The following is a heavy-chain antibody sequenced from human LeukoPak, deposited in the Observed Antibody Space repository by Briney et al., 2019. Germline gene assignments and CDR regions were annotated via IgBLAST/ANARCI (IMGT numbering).Heavy chain of an antibody. CDR3: ARGHYDFWSGYYPPHYFDY. Sequence: SETLSLTCAVYGGSFSGYYWSWIRQPPGKGLEWIGEINHSGSTYYNPSLKSRVTISVDTSKNQFSLKLSSVTAADTAVYYCARGHYDFWSGYYPPHYFDYWGQGTLVTVSS. V-gene: IGHV4-34*01. CDR1: GGSFSGYY. CDR2: INHSGST. D-gene: IGHD3-3*01. J-gene: IGHJ4*02.